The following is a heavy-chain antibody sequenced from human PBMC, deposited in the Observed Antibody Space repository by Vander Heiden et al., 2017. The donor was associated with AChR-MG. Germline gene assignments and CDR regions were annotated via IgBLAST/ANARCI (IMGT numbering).Heavy chain of an antibody. Sequence: EVQLVESGGGLVQPGGSLKLSCAASDLTFSDSAMHWVRQASGKGLEWVGHIRSKANSYATVYVASVKGRFTISRDDSRNTAYLQMNSLKTEDTAVYYCTFHRGDGYKSDAFDIWGQGTMVTVSS. CDR1: DLTFSDSA. CDR2: IRSKANSYAT. D-gene: IGHD3-10*01. V-gene: IGHV3-73*01. J-gene: IGHJ3*02. CDR3: TFHRGDGYKSDAFDI.